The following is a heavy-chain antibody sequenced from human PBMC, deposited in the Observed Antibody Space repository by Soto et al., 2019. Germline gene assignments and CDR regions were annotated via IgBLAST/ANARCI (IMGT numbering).Heavy chain of an antibody. Sequence: GAPMKVSCKASGGTFSSYAISWGRQAPGQGLEWVGGIIPIFGTANYAQKFQGRVTITADESTSTAYMELSSLRSEDTAVYYCARGYCSGGSCYLLPTYNWFDPWGQGTLVTVSS. J-gene: IGHJ5*02. CDR1: GGTFSSYA. D-gene: IGHD2-15*01. CDR3: ARGYCSGGSCYLLPTYNWFDP. CDR2: IIPIFGTA. V-gene: IGHV1-69*13.